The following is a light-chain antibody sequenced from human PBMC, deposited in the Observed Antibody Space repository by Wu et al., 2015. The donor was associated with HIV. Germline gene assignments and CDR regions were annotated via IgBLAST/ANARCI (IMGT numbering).Light chain of an antibody. CDR3: QQRSNWPGLT. CDR1: QSVSSY. J-gene: IGKJ4*01. CDR2: GAS. V-gene: IGKV3-11*01. Sequence: EIVLTQSPATLSLSPGERATLSCRASQSVSSYVAWYQQRPGQAPRLLIYGASNRATGIPARFSGSGSGTDFTLTISSLEPEDFAVYYCQQRSNWPGLTFGGGTKVEIK.